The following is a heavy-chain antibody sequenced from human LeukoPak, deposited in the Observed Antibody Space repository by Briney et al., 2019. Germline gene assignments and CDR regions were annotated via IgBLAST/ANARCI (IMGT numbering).Heavy chain of an antibody. V-gene: IGHV3-23*01. Sequence: PGGSLRLSCAASGFTVSSNYAMSWVRQAPGKGLEWVSGISGSGGSTDYADSVKGRFTISRDNSKNTLYLQMNSLRAEDTAVYYCATDPDTSGWYSYWGQGTLVTVSS. CDR3: ATDPDTSGWYSY. J-gene: IGHJ4*02. D-gene: IGHD6-19*01. CDR2: ISGSGGST. CDR1: GFTVSSNYA.